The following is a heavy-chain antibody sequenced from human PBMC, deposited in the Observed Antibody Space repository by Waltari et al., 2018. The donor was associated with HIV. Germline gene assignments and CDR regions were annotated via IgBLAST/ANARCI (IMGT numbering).Heavy chain of an antibody. CDR1: GYTFISYG. V-gene: IGHV1-18*01. D-gene: IGHD1-26*01. CDR2: ISTYNGHT. J-gene: IGHJ4*02. Sequence: QVQLVQSGAEVKEPGASVKVSCKASGYTFISYGLSWVRQAPGQGLEWMGWISTYNGHTNYAQKFQGRVSMTTDTSTSTAYMDLRSLTSDDTAIYYCARGGSYPKYYFDYWGQGSLVTVSS. CDR3: ARGGSYPKYYFDY.